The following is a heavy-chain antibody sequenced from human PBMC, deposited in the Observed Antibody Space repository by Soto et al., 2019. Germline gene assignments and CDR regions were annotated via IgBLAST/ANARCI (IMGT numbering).Heavy chain of an antibody. CDR3: ARVSLVHRYSSSYGGLVRPYNWFDP. V-gene: IGHV4-31*03. CDR1: GGSISSGGYY. Sequence: PSETLSLTCTVSGGSISSGGYYWSWIRQHPGKGLEWIGYIYYSGSTYYNPSLKSRVTISVDTSKNQFSLKLSSVTAADTAVYYCARVSLVHRYSSSYGGLVRPYNWFDPWGQGTLVTVSS. J-gene: IGHJ5*02. CDR2: IYYSGST. D-gene: IGHD6-13*01.